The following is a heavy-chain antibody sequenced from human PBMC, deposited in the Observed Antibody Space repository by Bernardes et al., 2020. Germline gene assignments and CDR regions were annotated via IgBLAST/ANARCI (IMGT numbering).Heavy chain of an antibody. CDR3: ARDNWWDIVVVPADNFDY. D-gene: IGHD2-2*01. CDR2: ISAYNGNT. J-gene: IGHJ4*02. Sequence: ASVKVSCKASGYTFTSYGISWVRQAPGQGLEWMGWISAYNGNTNYAQKLQGRVTMTTDTSTSTAYMELRSLRSDDTAVYYCARDNWWDIVVVPADNFDYWGQGTLVTVSS. CDR1: GYTFTSYG. V-gene: IGHV1-18*01.